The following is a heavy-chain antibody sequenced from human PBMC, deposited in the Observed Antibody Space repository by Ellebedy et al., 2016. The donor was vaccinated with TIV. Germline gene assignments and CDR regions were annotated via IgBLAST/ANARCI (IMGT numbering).Heavy chain of an antibody. CDR1: GGTFTTYS. V-gene: IGHV1-69*04. J-gene: IGHJ6*02. Sequence: AASVKVSCKASGGTFTTYSMSWVRQAHGQGLDWIGRITPMYGVPTYSRRFQGRVSITVDRSTSTAYMELSGLRSEDTAVYYCTRDRVEDYNGMDVWGQGTTVTVSS. CDR3: TRDRVEDYNGMDV. D-gene: IGHD3-10*01. CDR2: ITPMYGVP.